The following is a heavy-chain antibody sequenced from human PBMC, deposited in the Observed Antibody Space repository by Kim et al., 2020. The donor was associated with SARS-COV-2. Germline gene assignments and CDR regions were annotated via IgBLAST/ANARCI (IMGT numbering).Heavy chain of an antibody. CDR3: EKTRVRDVRLNYYYYHMDV. CDR1: GGSFGSYA. J-gene: IGHJ6*02. D-gene: IGHD3-10*02. V-gene: IGHV1-69*13. Sequence: SVKVSCKASGGSFGSYAISWVRQAPGQGLEWMGGVFPIFGTTNSAQKFQGRVIITADESTTTAYMELSSLESEDTAVYYCEKTRVRDVRLNYYYYHMDVWGQGTTLTVPS. CDR2: VFPIFGTT.